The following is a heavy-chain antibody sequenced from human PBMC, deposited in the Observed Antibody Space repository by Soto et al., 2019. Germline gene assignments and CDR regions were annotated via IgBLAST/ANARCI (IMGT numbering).Heavy chain of an antibody. V-gene: IGHV1-69*13. J-gene: IGHJ5*02. CDR2: IIPIFGTA. D-gene: IGHD5-18*01. Sequence: SVKVSCKASGGTFSSYAISWVRQAPGQGLEWMGGIIPIFGTANYAQKFQGRVTITADESTSTAYMELSSLRAEDTAVYYCAREEGYSYGRGVNWFDPWGQGTLVTVSS. CDR3: AREEGYSYGRGVNWFDP. CDR1: GGTFSSYA.